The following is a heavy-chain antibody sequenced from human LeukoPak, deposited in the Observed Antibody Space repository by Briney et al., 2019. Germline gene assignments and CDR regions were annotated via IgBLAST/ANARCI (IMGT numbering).Heavy chain of an antibody. J-gene: IGHJ4*02. CDR3: AREGGIAARHLDY. CDR1: GFTFSSYS. D-gene: IGHD6-6*01. Sequence: PGGSLRLSCAASGFTFSSYSMNWVCQAPGKGLEWVSSISSSSSYIYYADSVKGRFTISRDNAKNSLYLQMNSLRAEDTAVYYCAREGGIAARHLDYWGQGTLVTVSS. V-gene: IGHV3-21*01. CDR2: ISSSSSYI.